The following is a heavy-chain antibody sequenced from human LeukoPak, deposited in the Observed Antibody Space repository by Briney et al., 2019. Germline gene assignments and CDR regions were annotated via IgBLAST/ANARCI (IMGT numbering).Heavy chain of an antibody. Sequence: GASVEVSCKASGYTFTSYGISWGRQAPGQGLEWMGWISAYNGNTNYAQKYQGRVTMTTDTSTSTVYMELSSLRSDDTAVYSCVRDNSIADRGWWFDPWGQGTLVTVSS. J-gene: IGHJ5*02. V-gene: IGHV1-18*01. D-gene: IGHD1-14*01. CDR2: ISAYNGNT. CDR1: GYTFTSYG. CDR3: VRDNSIADRGWWFDP.